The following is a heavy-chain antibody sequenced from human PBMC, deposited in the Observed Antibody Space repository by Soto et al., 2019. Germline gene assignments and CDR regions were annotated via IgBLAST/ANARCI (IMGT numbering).Heavy chain of an antibody. D-gene: IGHD3-10*01. CDR3: ARDFRAKGGMDV. Sequence: EVQLVESGGGLVKPGGSLRLSCAASGFIFSSYSMTWVRQAPGKGLEWVSSISSSGSYIYYTDSLKGRFTISRDNAKNSLYLQMNSLRAEDTAVYYCARDFRAKGGMDVWGQGTTVTVSS. V-gene: IGHV3-21*01. CDR1: GFIFSSYS. CDR2: ISSSGSYI. J-gene: IGHJ6*02.